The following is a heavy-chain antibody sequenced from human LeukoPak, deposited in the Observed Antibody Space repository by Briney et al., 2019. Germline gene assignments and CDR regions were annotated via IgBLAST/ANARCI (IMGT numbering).Heavy chain of an antibody. D-gene: IGHD2-2*01. J-gene: IGHJ4*02. CDR2: IYYSGST. CDR1: GYSITSGYY. CDR3: ARDSYRPGLSDY. V-gene: IGHV4-38-2*02. Sequence: SETLSLTCTVSGYSITSGYYWGWIRQPPGKGLEWIGSIYYSGSTYYNPSLKSRVTISVDTSKNQFSLKLSSVTAADTAVYYCARDSYRPGLSDYWGQGTLVTVSS.